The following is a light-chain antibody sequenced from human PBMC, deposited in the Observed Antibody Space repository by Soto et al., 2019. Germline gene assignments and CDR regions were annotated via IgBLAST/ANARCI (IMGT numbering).Light chain of an antibody. CDR2: AAS. CDR3: QQSYSTPPIT. J-gene: IGKJ5*01. Sequence: DIQMTQSPSSLSASIEDRVTITCRASQSISSYLNWYQQKPGKAPKLLIYAASSLQSGVPSRFSGSGSGTDFTLTISSLQPEDFATYYCQQSYSTPPITFGQGTRLEIK. CDR1: QSISSY. V-gene: IGKV1-39*01.